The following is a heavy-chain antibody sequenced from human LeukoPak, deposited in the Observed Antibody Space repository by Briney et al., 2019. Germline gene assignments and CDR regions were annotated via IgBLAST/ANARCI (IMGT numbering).Heavy chain of an antibody. V-gene: IGHV3-74*01. CDR2: IDRDGSRI. CDR1: GFTFSSYW. J-gene: IGHJ4*02. CDR3: ARGNDYGGPHY. D-gene: IGHD4-23*01. Sequence: GGSLRLSCAVSGFTFSSYWMHWVRQAPGKGLVWVSRIDRDGSRINYADSVKGRFTISRDNGKNTLFLQMNSLRAEDAAVYYCARGNDYGGPHYWGQGTLVTVSS.